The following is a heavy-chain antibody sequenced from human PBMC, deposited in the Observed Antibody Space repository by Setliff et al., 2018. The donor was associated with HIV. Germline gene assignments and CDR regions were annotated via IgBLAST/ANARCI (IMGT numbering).Heavy chain of an antibody. CDR3: ARGPRITLIEVVTSDYYYGMDV. CDR2: INYSGST. CDR1: GGAFSGYY. V-gene: IGHV4-34*01. J-gene: IGHJ6*02. Sequence: SETLSLTCAVYGGAFSGYYWSWIRQPPGKGLEWIGEINYSGSTNYNPSLKSRVTISVDASKNHFSLKVSSVTAADTAVYYCARGPRITLIEVVTSDYYYGMDVWGQGTTVTVS. D-gene: IGHD3-22*01.